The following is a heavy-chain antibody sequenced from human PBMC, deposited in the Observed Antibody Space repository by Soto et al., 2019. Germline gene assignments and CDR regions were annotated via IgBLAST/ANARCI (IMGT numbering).Heavy chain of an antibody. J-gene: IGHJ1*01. CDR1: GFTCSSYG. Sequence: QVQLVESGGGVVQPGRSLRLSCAASGFTCSSYGMHWVRQAPGKGLEWVAVIWYDGSNKYYADSVKGRFTISRDNSKNTLYLQMNSLRAEDTAVYYCAHEQQLVFQHWGQGTLVTVSS. CDR2: IWYDGSNK. D-gene: IGHD6-13*01. V-gene: IGHV3-33*06. CDR3: AHEQQLVFQH.